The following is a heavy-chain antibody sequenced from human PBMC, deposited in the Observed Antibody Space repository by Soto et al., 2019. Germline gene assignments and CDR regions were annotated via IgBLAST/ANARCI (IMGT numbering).Heavy chain of an antibody. CDR1: GGSFSGYY. CDR2: INHSGST. V-gene: IGHV4-34*01. Sequence: SETLSLTCAVYGGSFSGYYWSWIRQPPGKGLEWIGEINHSGSTNYNPSLKSRVTISVDTSKNQFSLKLSSVTAADTAVYYCARGLRSGYRHYYYYYGMDVWGQGTTVTVSS. D-gene: IGHD5-12*01. J-gene: IGHJ6*02. CDR3: ARGLRSGYRHYYYYYGMDV.